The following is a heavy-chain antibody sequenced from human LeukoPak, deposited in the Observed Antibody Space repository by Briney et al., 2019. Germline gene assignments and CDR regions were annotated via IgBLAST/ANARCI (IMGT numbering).Heavy chain of an antibody. CDR1: GFTFSSYA. CDR2: ISGSGGST. CDR3: AGGYCSSTSCYTGYYYMDV. Sequence: PGGSLRLSCAASGFTFSSYAMSWVRQAPGKGLERVSAISGSGGSTYYADSVKGRFTISRDNSKNTLYLQMNSLRAEDTAVYYCAGGYCSSTSCYTGYYYMDVWGKGTTVTVSS. J-gene: IGHJ6*03. V-gene: IGHV3-23*01. D-gene: IGHD2-2*02.